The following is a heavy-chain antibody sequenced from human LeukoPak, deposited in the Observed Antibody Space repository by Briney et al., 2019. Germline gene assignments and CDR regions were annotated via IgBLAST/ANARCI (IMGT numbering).Heavy chain of an antibody. D-gene: IGHD2-21*01. V-gene: IGHV1-18*01. Sequence: ASVKVSRKASGYTFTSYGISWVRQAPGQGLEWMGWISAYNGNTNYAQKLQGRVTMTTDTSTSTAYMELRSLRSDDTAVYYCARMVGMISNYYYYMDVWGKGTTVTVSS. CDR1: GYTFTSYG. CDR3: ARMVGMISNYYYYMDV. CDR2: ISAYNGNT. J-gene: IGHJ6*03.